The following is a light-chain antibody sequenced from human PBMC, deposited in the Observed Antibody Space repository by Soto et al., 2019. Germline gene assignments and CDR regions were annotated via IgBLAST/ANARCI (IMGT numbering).Light chain of an antibody. CDR2: GAS. V-gene: IGKV3-20*01. CDR3: QQYGSSPGK. J-gene: IGKJ1*01. CDR1: QSVSSSY. Sequence: IVLTHSPGTLSLSPWERATLSFRSSQSVSSSYLAWYQQKPGQAPRLLIYGASSRATGIPDRFSGSGSGTDFTLTISRLEPEDFAVYYCQQYGSSPGKFGQGTKVDIK.